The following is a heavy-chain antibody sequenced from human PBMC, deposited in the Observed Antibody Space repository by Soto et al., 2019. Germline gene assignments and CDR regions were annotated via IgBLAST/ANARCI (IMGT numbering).Heavy chain of an antibody. CDR1: GYTFTSYY. V-gene: IGHV1-46*01. CDR3: ARPPYPGCINAVCYPLDY. J-gene: IGHJ4*02. Sequence: QVQLVQSGAEVKKPGASVKISCKASGYTFTSYYMHWVRQAPGQGLEWMGIINPSGGSTNYAQKLRRRVAMTRDTSTSTVYMELNSLRSEDTAVYYCARPPYPGCINAVCYPLDYWGQGTLVTVSS. CDR2: INPSGGST. D-gene: IGHD2-8*01.